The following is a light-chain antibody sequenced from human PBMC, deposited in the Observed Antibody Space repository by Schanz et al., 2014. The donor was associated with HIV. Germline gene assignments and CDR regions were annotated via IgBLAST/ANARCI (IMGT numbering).Light chain of an antibody. Sequence: DIQMTQSPSTLSASVGDRITITCRASQSISSWLAWYQQKPGKAPKLLIYKASSLESGVPSRFSGSGSGTEFTLTISSLQPDDFATYYCQQTNSFPRTFGGGTKVDFK. V-gene: IGKV1-5*03. CDR2: KAS. CDR1: QSISSW. CDR3: QQTNSFPRT. J-gene: IGKJ4*01.